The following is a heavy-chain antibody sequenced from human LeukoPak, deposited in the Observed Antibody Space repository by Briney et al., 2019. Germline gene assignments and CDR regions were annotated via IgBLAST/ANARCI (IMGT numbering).Heavy chain of an antibody. J-gene: IGHJ4*02. CDR1: GFSFNNYW. CDR3: ARAPTGSGKGYYFDS. CDR2: INQHGSEE. D-gene: IGHD3-10*01. Sequence: GGSLRLSCSASGFSFNNYWMSWVRQAPGKGLESVANINQHGSEEYYVDSVKGRFTISRDNAKNSLYLQMSSLRAEDTAVYYCARAPTGSGKGYYFDSWGQGALVTVSS. V-gene: IGHV3-7*01.